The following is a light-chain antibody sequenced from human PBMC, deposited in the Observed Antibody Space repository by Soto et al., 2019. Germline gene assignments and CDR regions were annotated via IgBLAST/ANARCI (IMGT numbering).Light chain of an antibody. J-gene: IGLJ3*02. CDR1: SSNIGNDY. Sequence: QSVLTQPPSVSAAPGQKVTISCSGSSSNIGNDYVSWYQQLPGTAPQLLISANDQRPSGIPDRFSGSKSGTSATLGITGLQTGDEADYYCGTWDSSLSAWVFGGGTKLTVL. CDR3: GTWDSSLSAWV. CDR2: AND. V-gene: IGLV1-51*02.